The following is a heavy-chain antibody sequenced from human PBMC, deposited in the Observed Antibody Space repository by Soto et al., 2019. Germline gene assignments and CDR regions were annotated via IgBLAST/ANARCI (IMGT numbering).Heavy chain of an antibody. CDR3: VRHRIEVVWRGFDF. Sequence: SETLSLTCTVSGGSISSYYWGWLRQPPGKGLQWIGSSSYNGGTFYNPSLKGRVAISVDTSKKQSSLQVTSVTAADTAVYYCVRHRIEVVWRGFDFWGQGSPVTVSS. CDR1: GGSISSYY. CDR2: SSYNGGT. D-gene: IGHD1-1*01. J-gene: IGHJ4*02. V-gene: IGHV4-59*08.